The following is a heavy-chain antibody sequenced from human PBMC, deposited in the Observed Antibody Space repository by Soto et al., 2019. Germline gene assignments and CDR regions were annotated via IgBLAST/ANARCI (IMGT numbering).Heavy chain of an antibody. CDR2: IIPIFGTA. CDR3: ARHETYYYDSSGYSPRGMDV. V-gene: IGHV1-69*13. CDR1: GGTLSSYA. J-gene: IGHJ6*02. D-gene: IGHD3-22*01. Sequence: SVKVSCKASGGTLSSYAISWVRQAPGQGLEWMGGIIPIFGTANYAQKFQGRVTITADESTSTAYMELSRLRSEDTAVYYCARHETYYYDSSGYSPRGMDVWGQGTTVTVSS.